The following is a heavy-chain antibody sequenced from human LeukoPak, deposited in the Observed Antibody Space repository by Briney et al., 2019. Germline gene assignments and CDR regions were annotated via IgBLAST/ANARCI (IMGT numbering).Heavy chain of an antibody. CDR1: GFTVSSNS. J-gene: IGHJ4*02. V-gene: IGHV3-53*01. CDR2: IYSGTT. Sequence: PGGSLRLSCVASGFTVSSNSMSWVRQAPGKGLEWVSFIYSGTTHYSDSVKGRFTISRDNSKNTLYLQMNSLRAEDTAVYYCARRAGAYSHPYDYWGQGTLVTVSS. CDR3: ARRAGAYSHPYDY. D-gene: IGHD4/OR15-4a*01.